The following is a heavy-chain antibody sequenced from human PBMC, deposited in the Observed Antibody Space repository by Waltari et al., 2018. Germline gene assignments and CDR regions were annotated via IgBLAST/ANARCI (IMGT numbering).Heavy chain of an antibody. CDR2: ISHSGNL. J-gene: IGHJ4*02. Sequence: QLQVQESGSGLVKPSQTLSRTCAVSGDSISRGPYAWSWIRQPPGKGLEWIGYISHSGNLYYNPSLKSRVTMSVDRSKKQFSLKLSSVTAADTAVYYCAVSGSYPGSDYWGQGTLVTVSS. CDR1: GDSISRGPYA. CDR3: AVSGSYPGSDY. D-gene: IGHD1-26*01. V-gene: IGHV4-30-2*01.